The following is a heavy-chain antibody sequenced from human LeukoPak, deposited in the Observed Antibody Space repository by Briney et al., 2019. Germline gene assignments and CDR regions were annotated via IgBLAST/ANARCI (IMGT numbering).Heavy chain of an antibody. Sequence: GGSLRLSCAASGLTFDVYAMHWVRQVPGKGLEWVSGISWNSGIIAYADSVKGRFTISRDNVKNSLYLQMNSLRAEDTALYYCAKDVGADPNNWFDPWGQGSLVTVSS. V-gene: IGHV3-9*01. CDR2: ISWNSGII. J-gene: IGHJ5*02. D-gene: IGHD1-26*01. CDR1: GLTFDVYA. CDR3: AKDVGADPNNWFDP.